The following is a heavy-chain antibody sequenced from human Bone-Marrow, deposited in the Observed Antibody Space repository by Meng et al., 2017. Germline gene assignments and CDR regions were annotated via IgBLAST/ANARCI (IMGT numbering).Heavy chain of an antibody. D-gene: IGHD6-13*01. Sequence: GESLKISCVASGFRLTDAWMSWVRQAPGKGLEGVGRIERKSNGGTAEYAAPVKGRFTISRDDSKNTLYLQMNSLITEDTAVYFCATGAAAADHWGQGSLVTVSS. CDR3: ATGAAAADH. V-gene: IGHV3-15*04. CDR2: IERKSNGGTA. CDR1: GFRLTDAW. J-gene: IGHJ4*02.